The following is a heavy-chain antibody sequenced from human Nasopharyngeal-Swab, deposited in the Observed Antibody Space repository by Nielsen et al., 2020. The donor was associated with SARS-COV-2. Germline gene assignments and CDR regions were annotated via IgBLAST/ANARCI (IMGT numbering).Heavy chain of an antibody. V-gene: IGHV7-4-1*02. CDR3: ARDSVAALGSPYYYYYMDV. D-gene: IGHD6-13*01. J-gene: IGHJ6*03. Sequence: ASVKVSCKASGYTFTSYAMNWVRQAPGQGLEWMGWINTTPGNPTYAQGFTGRFVFSLDTSVGTAYLQISSLKAEDTAVYYCARDSVAALGSPYYYYYMDVWGKGTTVTVSS. CDR1: GYTFTSYA. CDR2: INTTPGNP.